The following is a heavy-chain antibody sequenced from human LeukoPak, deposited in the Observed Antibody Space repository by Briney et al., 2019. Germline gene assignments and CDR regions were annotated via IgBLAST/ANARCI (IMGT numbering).Heavy chain of an antibody. V-gene: IGHV5-51*01. D-gene: IGHD3-16*02. CDR2: IYPGDSDT. CDR3: GRANDDYVWGSYRYGAFDI. CDR1: GYSFTSYW. J-gene: IGHJ3*02. Sequence: GESLKISCKGSGYSFTSYWIGWVRQMPGKGLEWMGIIYPGDSDTRYSPSFQGQVTISADKSISTAYLQWSSLKASDTAMYYCGRANDDYVWGSYRYGAFDIWGQGTMVTVSS.